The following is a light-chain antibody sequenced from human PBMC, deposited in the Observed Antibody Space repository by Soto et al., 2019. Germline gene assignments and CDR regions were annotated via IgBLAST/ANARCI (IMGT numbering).Light chain of an antibody. J-gene: IGKJ5*01. CDR1: QRVSSSY. V-gene: IGKV3-20*01. Sequence: PGERATLSCRASQRVSSSYLAWYQQKPGQAPRLLIYGASSRATGIPDRFSGSGSGTDFTLTISRLEPEDFAVYYCQQYGRSSFGQGTRLEIK. CDR3: QQYGRSS. CDR2: GAS.